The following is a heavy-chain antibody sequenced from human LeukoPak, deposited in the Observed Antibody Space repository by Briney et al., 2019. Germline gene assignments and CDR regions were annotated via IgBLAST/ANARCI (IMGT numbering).Heavy chain of an antibody. CDR1: GGSISSSSYY. D-gene: IGHD2-2*02. Sequence: PSETLSLTCTVSGGSISSSSYYSHGIRQPPGQGREWIGSIYYSGSTYYNPSLKSRVTISVDTSKNQFSLKLRSVTAADTAVYYWARQLGVLVVPDAILSWSDPWCQGTLVTVSS. CDR3: ARQLGVLVVPDAILSWSDP. J-gene: IGHJ5*02. V-gene: IGHV4-39*01. CDR2: IYYSGST.